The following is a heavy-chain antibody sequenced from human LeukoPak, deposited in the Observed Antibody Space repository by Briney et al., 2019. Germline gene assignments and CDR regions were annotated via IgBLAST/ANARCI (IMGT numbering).Heavy chain of an antibody. D-gene: IGHD3-22*01. CDR3: AREGTMIVAGGLGY. CDR2: IYYSGST. V-gene: IGHV4-39*01. J-gene: IGHJ4*02. CDR1: GGSISSSSYY. Sequence: SETLSLTCTVSGGSISSSSYYWGWIRQPPGKGLEWIGSIYYSGSTYYNPSPKSRVTISVDTSKNQFSLKLSSVTAADTAVYYCAREGTMIVAGGLGYWGQGTLVTVSS.